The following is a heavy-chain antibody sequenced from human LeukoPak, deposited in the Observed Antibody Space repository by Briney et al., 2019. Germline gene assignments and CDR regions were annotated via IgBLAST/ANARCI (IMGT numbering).Heavy chain of an antibody. CDR2: ISGSGVTT. J-gene: IGHJ4*02. V-gene: IGHV3-23*01. CDR1: GFTFSSYA. Sequence: PGGSLRLSCVASGFTFSSYAMGWVRQAPGKGLEWVSAISGSGVTTHYAGSVKGRFSISRDNSKNTLYLQMDSLRAEDTAAYYCAKGSYYDSSGSFYFDYWGLGTLVTVSS. CDR3: AKGSYYDSSGSFYFDY. D-gene: IGHD3-22*01.